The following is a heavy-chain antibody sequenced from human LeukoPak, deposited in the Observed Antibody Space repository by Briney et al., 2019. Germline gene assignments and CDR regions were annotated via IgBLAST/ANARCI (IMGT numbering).Heavy chain of an antibody. D-gene: IGHD6-19*01. CDR2: IDPSDSYT. V-gene: IGHV5-10-1*01. CDR3: ARRPLYSSGWYYFDH. Sequence: GESLKISCNVSGYXFTSYWIGWVRQMPGKGLELMGRIDPSDSYTKYSPSFQGHVTISADKSISTVYLQWSSLKASDTAMYYCARRPLYSSGWYYFDHWGQGTLVTVSS. J-gene: IGHJ4*02. CDR1: GYXFTSYW.